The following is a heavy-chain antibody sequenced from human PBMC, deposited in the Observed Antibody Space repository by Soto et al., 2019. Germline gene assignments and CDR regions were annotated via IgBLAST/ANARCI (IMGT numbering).Heavy chain of an antibody. V-gene: IGHV4-34*01. Sequence: SETLSLTCAVYGGSFSGYYWSWIRQPPGKGLEWIGEINHSGSTNYNPSLKSRVTISVDTSKNQFSLKLCSVTAADTAVYYCARLTTDQPNWFDPWGQGTPVTVSS. CDR2: INHSGST. D-gene: IGHD4-17*01. CDR1: GGSFSGYY. J-gene: IGHJ5*02. CDR3: ARLTTDQPNWFDP.